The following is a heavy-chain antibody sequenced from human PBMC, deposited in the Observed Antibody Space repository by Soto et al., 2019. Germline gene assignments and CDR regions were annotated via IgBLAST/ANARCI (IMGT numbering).Heavy chain of an antibody. D-gene: IGHD3-3*01. Sequence: ASVKVSCKASGYTFTSYAMHWVRQAPGQRLEWMGWINAGNGNTKYSQKFQGRVTITRDTSASTAYMELSSLRSEDTAVYYCARDPLHDFWSGYSRGAFDIWGQGTMVTVSS. CDR2: INAGNGNT. CDR3: ARDPLHDFWSGYSRGAFDI. V-gene: IGHV1-3*01. CDR1: GYTFTSYA. J-gene: IGHJ3*02.